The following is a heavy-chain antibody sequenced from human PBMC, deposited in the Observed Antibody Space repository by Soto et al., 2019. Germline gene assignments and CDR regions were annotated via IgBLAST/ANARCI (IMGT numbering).Heavy chain of an antibody. Sequence: PSETLSLTCAVYGGSFSGYYWSWIRQPPGKGLEWIGEINHSGSTNYNPSLKSRVTISVDTSQNQFSLKLSSVTAADTAVYYCARNGGVWRSAYDIWGQRTMVTVSS. J-gene: IGHJ3*02. D-gene: IGHD2-8*02. CDR3: ARNGGVWRSAYDI. CDR1: GGSFSGYY. V-gene: IGHV4-34*01. CDR2: INHSGST.